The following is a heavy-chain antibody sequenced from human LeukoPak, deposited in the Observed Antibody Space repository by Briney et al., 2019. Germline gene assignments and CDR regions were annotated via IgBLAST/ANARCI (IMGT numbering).Heavy chain of an antibody. D-gene: IGHD6-13*01. CDR2: INHSGST. J-gene: IGHJ4*02. CDR3: AISRSSSWYRGFDY. V-gene: IGHV4-34*01. Sequence: SETLSLTCAVYGGSFSGYYWSWIRHPPGKGLEWSGEINHSGSTNYNPSLKSRVTISVDKSKNQFSLKLSSVTAADTAVYYCAISRSSSWYRGFDYWGQGTLVTVSS. CDR1: GGSFSGYY.